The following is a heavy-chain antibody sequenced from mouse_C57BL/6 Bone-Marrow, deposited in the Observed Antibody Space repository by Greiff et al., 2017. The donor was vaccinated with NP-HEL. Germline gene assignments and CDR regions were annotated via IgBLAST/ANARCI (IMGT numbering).Heavy chain of an antibody. CDR1: GYAFSSSW. CDR3: AKDYYGSSCYAMDY. CDR2: IYPGDGDT. V-gene: IGHV1-82*01. J-gene: IGHJ4*01. D-gene: IGHD1-1*01. Sequence: QVQLQQSGPELVKPGASVKISCKASGYAFSSSWMNWVKQRPGKGLEWIGRIYPGDGDTNYNGKFKGKATLTADKSSSTAYMQLSSLTSEDSAVYFCAKDYYGSSCYAMDYWGQGTSVTVSS.